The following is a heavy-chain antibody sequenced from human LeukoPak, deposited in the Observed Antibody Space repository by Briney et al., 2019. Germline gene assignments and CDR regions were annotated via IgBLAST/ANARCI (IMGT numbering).Heavy chain of an antibody. D-gene: IGHD3-10*01. CDR1: AFTFSNYF. Sequence: GRSLRLSCAASAFTFSNYFMHWVRQAPGKGLEWVAVIASDGSHTFYVESVKGRFTISRDNSKKTLYLQMSSLRAEDTAVYFCARERQDTIVHSGAFDIWGQGTMVTVSS. J-gene: IGHJ3*02. CDR2: IASDGSHT. CDR3: ARERQDTIVHSGAFDI. V-gene: IGHV3-30-3*01.